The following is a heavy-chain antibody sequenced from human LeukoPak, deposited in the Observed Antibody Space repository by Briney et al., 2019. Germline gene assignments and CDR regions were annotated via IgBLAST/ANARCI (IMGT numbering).Heavy chain of an antibody. V-gene: IGHV3-23*01. CDR1: GFTFSSYA. CDR3: AKERIVVVIEYYFDY. D-gene: IGHD3-22*01. J-gene: IGHJ4*02. CDR2: ISGSGGST. Sequence: GGSLRLSCAASGFTFSSYAMSWVRQAPGKGLEWVSAISGSGGSTYYADSVKGRFTISRDKSKNTLYLQMNSLRAEDTAVYYCAKERIVVVIEYYFDYWGQGTLVTVSS.